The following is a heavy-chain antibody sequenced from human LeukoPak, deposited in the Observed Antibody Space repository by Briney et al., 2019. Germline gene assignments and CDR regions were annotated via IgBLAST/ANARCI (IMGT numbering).Heavy chain of an antibody. CDR3: ASFPEATDDAFDI. CDR2: IYYSGST. Sequence: SETLSLTCTVSGGSISSSSCYWGWIRQPPGKGLEWIGSIYYSGSTYYNPSLKSRVTISVDTSKNQFSLKLSSVTAADTAVYYCASFPEATDDAFDIWGQGTMVTVSS. J-gene: IGHJ3*02. D-gene: IGHD1-14*01. CDR1: GGSISSSSCY. V-gene: IGHV4-39*07.